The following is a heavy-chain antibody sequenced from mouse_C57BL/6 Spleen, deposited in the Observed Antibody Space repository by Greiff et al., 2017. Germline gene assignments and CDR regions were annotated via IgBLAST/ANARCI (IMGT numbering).Heavy chain of an antibody. CDR2: ISSGSSTI. V-gene: IGHV5-17*01. CDR1: GFTFSDYG. CDR3: AREALPFAY. D-gene: IGHD2-12*01. J-gene: IGHJ3*01. Sequence: EVHLVESGGGLVKPGGSLKLSCAASGFTFSDYGMHWVRQAPEKGLEWVAYISSGSSTIYYADTVKGRFTISRDNAKNTLFLQMTSLRSEDTAMYYCAREALPFAYWGQGTLVTVSA.